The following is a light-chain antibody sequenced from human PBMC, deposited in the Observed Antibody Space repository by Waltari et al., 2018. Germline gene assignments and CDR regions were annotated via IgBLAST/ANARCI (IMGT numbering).Light chain of an antibody. J-gene: IGLJ2*01. CDR2: EGS. V-gene: IGLV2-23*01. Sequence: QSALTQPVSVSGSPGQSITISRTGTSSDVGSYNIVSCYQQHPGKAPKLMIYEGSKRPSWVSNRFSGSKSGNTASLTISGLQAEDEADYYCCSYAGSSNVVFGGGTKLTVL. CDR3: CSYAGSSNVV. CDR1: SSDVGSYNI.